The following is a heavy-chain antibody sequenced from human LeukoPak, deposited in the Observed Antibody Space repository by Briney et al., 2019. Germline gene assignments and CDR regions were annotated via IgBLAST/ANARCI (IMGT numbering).Heavy chain of an antibody. CDR2: ISYDGSNK. CDR3: AKVGVLAGSKYFDY. D-gene: IGHD3-10*01. V-gene: IGHV3-30*18. J-gene: IGHJ4*02. CDR1: GFTFSRYG. Sequence: GGSLRLSCAASGFTFSRYGIHWVRQAPGKGLEWMAVISYDGSNKYYADSVKGRFTISRDNSKNTLYLQMNSLRAEDTAVYYCAKVGVLAGSKYFDYWGQGTLVTVSS.